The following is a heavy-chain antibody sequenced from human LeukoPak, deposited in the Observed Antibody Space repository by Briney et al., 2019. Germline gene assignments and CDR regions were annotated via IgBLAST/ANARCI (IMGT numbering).Heavy chain of an antibody. CDR3: ARQSHDGKCYY. V-gene: IGHV4-39*01. CDR1: VDSLCRSFYY. D-gene: IGHD1-26*01. CDR2: IDSRGNA. Sequence: KPSETLSLTCTISVDSLCRSFYYWGWTRQPPGKGLEWIGSIDSRGNAYYNPSLKSRVTISPNTSKNHFSLKTNSVTATEPAVYYCARQSHDGKCYYWGQGMLVTVSS. J-gene: IGHJ4*02.